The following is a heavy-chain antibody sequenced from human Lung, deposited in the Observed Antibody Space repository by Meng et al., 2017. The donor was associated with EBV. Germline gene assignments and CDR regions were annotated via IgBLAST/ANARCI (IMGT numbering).Heavy chain of an antibody. CDR2: INHSGST. J-gene: IGHJ4*02. CDR3: ARVWRGATPGDFDY. Sequence: QVQLQQVGAGLLKPSETLSLTCAVYGGSFSGYYWSWIRQPPGKGLEWIGEINHSGSTNYHPSLKSRVTISVDTSKNQFSLKLSSVTAADTAVYYCARVWRGATPGDFDYWGQGTLVTVSS. D-gene: IGHD1-26*01. V-gene: IGHV4-34*01. CDR1: GGSFSGYY.